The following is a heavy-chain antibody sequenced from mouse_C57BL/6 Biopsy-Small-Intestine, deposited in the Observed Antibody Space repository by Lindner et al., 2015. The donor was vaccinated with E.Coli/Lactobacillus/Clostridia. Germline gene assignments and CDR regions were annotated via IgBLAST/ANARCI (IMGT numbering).Heavy chain of an antibody. D-gene: IGHD1-1*01. CDR2: IDPEDGET. V-gene: IGHV14-2*01. CDR3: TSGRSYWYFDV. CDR1: GFNIKDYY. J-gene: IGHJ1*03. Sequence: VQLQESGAELVKPGASVKLSCTASGFNIKDYYMHWVKQRTEQGLEWIGRIDPEDGETKYAPKFQGKATVTADTPSNTAYLQLSSLTSEDTAVYYCTSGRSYWYFDVWGTGTTVTVSS.